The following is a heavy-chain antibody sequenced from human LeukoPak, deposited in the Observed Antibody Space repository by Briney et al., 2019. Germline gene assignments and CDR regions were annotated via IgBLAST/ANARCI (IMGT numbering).Heavy chain of an antibody. CDR3: ARRRAPRYYGMDV. J-gene: IGHJ6*02. Sequence: GGSLRLSCAASGFTFSSYSMNWVRQAPGKGLEWVSYISSSSSTIYYADSVKGRFTISRDNAKNSLYLQMNSLRAEDTAVYYCARRRAPRYYGMDVWGQGTTVTVSS. V-gene: IGHV3-48*04. CDR1: GFTFSSYS. CDR2: ISSSSSTI.